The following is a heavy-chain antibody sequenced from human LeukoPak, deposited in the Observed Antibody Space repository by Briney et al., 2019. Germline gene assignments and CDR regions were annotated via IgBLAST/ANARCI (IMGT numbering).Heavy chain of an antibody. Sequence: GGSLRLSCAASGFTFSSYALSWVRQAPGKGLEWVSAISGSGGSTYYADSAKGRFTISRDNSKNTLYLQMNSLRAEDTAVYYCAKDRRITMVRGVIDYFDYWGQGTLVTVSS. V-gene: IGHV3-23*01. D-gene: IGHD3-10*01. CDR1: GFTFSSYA. J-gene: IGHJ4*02. CDR2: ISGSGGST. CDR3: AKDRRITMVRGVIDYFDY.